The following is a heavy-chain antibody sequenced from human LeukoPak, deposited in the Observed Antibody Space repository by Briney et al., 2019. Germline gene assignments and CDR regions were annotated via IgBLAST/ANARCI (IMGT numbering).Heavy chain of an antibody. V-gene: IGHV3-23*01. D-gene: IGHD3-10*01. J-gene: IGHJ5*02. Sequence: GGSLRLSCAASGFTFSSYAMSWVRQAPGKGLEWVSAMSGSGGSRNYGDSVKGRFTFSRDNSKNTLYLQMNSLRAEDTAVYYCARGASGIGGIRFDPWGQGTLVTVSS. CDR1: GFTFSSYA. CDR2: MSGSGGSR. CDR3: ARGASGIGGIRFDP.